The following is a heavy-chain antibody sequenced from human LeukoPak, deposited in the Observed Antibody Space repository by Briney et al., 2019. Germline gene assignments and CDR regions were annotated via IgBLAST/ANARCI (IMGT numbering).Heavy chain of an antibody. Sequence: PGGSLRLSCAASAFTFSIYPMNWVRQAPGKGLDWVSSISDDSSNTYSADSVKGRFTISRDNSRNTLYLQMNSLRAEDTAVYYCAKGSGLDYWGRGTLVTVSS. J-gene: IGHJ4*02. CDR1: AFTFSIYP. V-gene: IGHV3-23*01. CDR2: ISDDSSNT. D-gene: IGHD1-26*01. CDR3: AKGSGLDY.